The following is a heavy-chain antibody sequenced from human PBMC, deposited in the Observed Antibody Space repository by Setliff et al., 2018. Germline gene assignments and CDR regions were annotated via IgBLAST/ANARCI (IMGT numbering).Heavy chain of an antibody. V-gene: IGHV1-18*01. D-gene: IGHD6-19*01. CDR2: ISAYNGNT. Sequence: GASVKVSCKASGYTFTSYGISWVRQAPGQGLEWMGWISAYNGNTNYAQKLQGRVTMTTDTSTSTAYMELRSLRSDDTAVYYCARDLSSRVAVAGTVDYWGQGTLVTV. CDR1: GYTFTSYG. J-gene: IGHJ4*02. CDR3: ARDLSSRVAVAGTVDY.